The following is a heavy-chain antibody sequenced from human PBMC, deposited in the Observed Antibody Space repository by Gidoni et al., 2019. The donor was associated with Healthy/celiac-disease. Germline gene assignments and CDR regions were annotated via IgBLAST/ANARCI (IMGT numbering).Heavy chain of an antibody. V-gene: IGHV3-33*01. CDR2: IWYDGSNK. Sequence: QVQLVESGGGVVQPGRSLRLSCAASGFTFSSYGMHWVRQAPGKGLEWVAVIWYDGSNKYYADSVKGRFTISRDNSKNTMYLQMNSMRAEDTAVYYCARDRITIFGVAPRLKYGMDVWGQGTTVTVSS. D-gene: IGHD3-3*01. CDR1: GFTFSSYG. CDR3: ARDRITIFGVAPRLKYGMDV. J-gene: IGHJ6*02.